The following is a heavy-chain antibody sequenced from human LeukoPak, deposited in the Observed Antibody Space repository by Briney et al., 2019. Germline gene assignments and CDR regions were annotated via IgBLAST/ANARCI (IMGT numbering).Heavy chain of an antibody. CDR1: GYSFTSYW. J-gene: IGHJ4*02. D-gene: IGHD4-17*01. CDR2: IYPGGSDT. V-gene: IGHV5-51*01. CDR3: ARQVSGEGVDS. Sequence: GESLKISCKASGYSFTSYWIGWVRQMHGKGLEWMGIIYPGGSDTRYSPSFQGQVTISADKSISTADLQWSSLKASDTAMYYCARQVSGEGVDSWGQGTLVTVSS.